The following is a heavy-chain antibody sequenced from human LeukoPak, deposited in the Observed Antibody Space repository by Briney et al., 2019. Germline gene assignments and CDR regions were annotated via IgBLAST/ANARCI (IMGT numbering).Heavy chain of an antibody. CDR1: GYSISRGYY. J-gene: IGHJ4*02. CDR3: ARDGNPITMVRGVIATHY. D-gene: IGHD3-10*01. V-gene: IGHV4-38-2*02. CDR2: IYHSGST. Sequence: SETLSLTCTVSGYSISRGYYWGWIRQPPGKGLDWIGSIYHSGSTYYNPSLKSRVTISVDTSKNQFSLKLSSVTAADTAVYYCARDGNPITMVRGVIATHYWGQGTLVTVSS.